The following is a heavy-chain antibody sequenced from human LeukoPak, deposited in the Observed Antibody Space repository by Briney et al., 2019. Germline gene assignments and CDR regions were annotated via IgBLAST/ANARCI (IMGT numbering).Heavy chain of an antibody. CDR3: ARAQGARYSGYGVDY. CDR2: IYYSGST. Sequence: SETLSLTCAVSGGSISSGGYSWSWIRQPPGKGLEWIGYIYYSGSTYYNPSLKSRVTISVDRSKNQFSLKLSSVTAADTAVYYCARAQGARYSGYGVDYWGQGTLVTVSS. J-gene: IGHJ4*02. CDR1: GGSISSGGYS. D-gene: IGHD5-12*01. V-gene: IGHV4-30-4*07.